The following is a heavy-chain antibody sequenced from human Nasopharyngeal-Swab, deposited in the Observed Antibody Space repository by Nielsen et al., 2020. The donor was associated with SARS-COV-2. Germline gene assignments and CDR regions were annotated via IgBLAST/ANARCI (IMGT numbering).Heavy chain of an antibody. Sequence: GESLKISCAASGFSFRTYWMHWVRQSPGKGLLWVSRIDTDGAITNYADSVKGRFTNSRDNAKNTLYLQMNSLRADDTAVYYCARDVGGRDNYWGQGALVTVSS. V-gene: IGHV3-74*01. CDR3: ARDVGGRDNY. CDR2: IDTDGAIT. CDR1: GFSFRTYW. J-gene: IGHJ4*02. D-gene: IGHD2-15*01.